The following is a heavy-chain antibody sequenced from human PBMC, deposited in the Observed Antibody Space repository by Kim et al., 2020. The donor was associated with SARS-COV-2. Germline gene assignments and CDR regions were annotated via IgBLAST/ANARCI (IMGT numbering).Heavy chain of an antibody. V-gene: IGHV1-3*01. CDR3: ARSGDCSGGSCYTFDY. J-gene: IGHJ4*02. CDR2: INAGNGNT. Sequence: ASVKVSCKASGYTFTSYAMHWVRQAPGQRLEWMGWINAGNGNTKYSQKFQGRVTITRDTSASTAYMELSSLRSEDTAVYYCARSGDCSGGSCYTFDYWGQGTLVTVSS. CDR1: GYTFTSYA. D-gene: IGHD2-15*01.